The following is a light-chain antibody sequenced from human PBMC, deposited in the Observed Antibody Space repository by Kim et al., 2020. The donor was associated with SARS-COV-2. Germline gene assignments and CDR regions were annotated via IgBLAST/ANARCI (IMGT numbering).Light chain of an antibody. Sequence: SYELTQPPSVSVSPGQTASITCSGDKLGDKYACWYQQKPGQSPVLVIYQDSKRPSGIPERFSGSNSGNTATLTISGTQAMDEADYYCQAWDSSIVEFVGG. CDR1: KLGDKY. CDR3: QAWDSSIVEF. V-gene: IGLV3-1*01. J-gene: IGLJ2*01. CDR2: QDS.